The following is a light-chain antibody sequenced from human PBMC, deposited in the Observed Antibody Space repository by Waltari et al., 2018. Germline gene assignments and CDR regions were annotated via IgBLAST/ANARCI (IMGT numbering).Light chain of an antibody. Sequence: IVLTQSPATLSLSPGERATLSCRASQSVSSYLAWYHQKPGQAPRLLIYDASNRATGIPARFSGSGSGTDFTLTISSLEPEDFAVYYCQQRSNWPPFTFGPGTKVDIK. J-gene: IGKJ3*01. V-gene: IGKV3-11*01. CDR3: QQRSNWPPFT. CDR2: DAS. CDR1: QSVSSY.